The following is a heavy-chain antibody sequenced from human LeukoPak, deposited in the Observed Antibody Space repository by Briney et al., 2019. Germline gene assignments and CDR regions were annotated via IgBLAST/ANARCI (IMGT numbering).Heavy chain of an antibody. CDR3: AKDSRSGGTTYFDY. CDR1: GGSISSYY. CDR2: IYYSGST. Sequence: SETLSLTCTVSGGSISSYYWSWIRQPPGKGLEWIGYIYYSGSTNYNPSLKSRVTISVDTSKNQFSLKLSSVTAADTAVYYCAKDSRSGGTTYFDYWGQGTLVTVSS. V-gene: IGHV4-59*01. J-gene: IGHJ4*02. D-gene: IGHD2-15*01.